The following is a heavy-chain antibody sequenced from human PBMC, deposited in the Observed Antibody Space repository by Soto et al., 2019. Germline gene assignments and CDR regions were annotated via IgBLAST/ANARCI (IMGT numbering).Heavy chain of an antibody. Sequence: QITLKESGPTLVKPTQTLTLTCTFSGFSLSTSGVGVGWIRQPPGKALEWLALIFWDDDKRYSPSLKTKLTITKDTSKNQVVLTMTNMDPVDTATYYCEHIGRHFDWLLSRYYFDYWGQGTLVSVSS. CDR2: IFWDDDK. D-gene: IGHD3-9*01. CDR1: GFSLSTSGVG. V-gene: IGHV2-5*02. CDR3: EHIGRHFDWLLSRYYFDY. J-gene: IGHJ4*02.